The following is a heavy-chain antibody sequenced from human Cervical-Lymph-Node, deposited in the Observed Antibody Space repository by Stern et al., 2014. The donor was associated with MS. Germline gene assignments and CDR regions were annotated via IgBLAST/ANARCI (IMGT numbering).Heavy chain of an antibody. V-gene: IGHV3-23*04. D-gene: IGHD3-22*01. CDR3: AKQYFDSSGYSYYYGMDV. Sequence: EVHLEESGGGLVQPGGSLRLSCAASGFTFNKYAMNWVRQAPGKGLEWVSTISGSGGIIYYADSVKGRFTISRDNSENTLYLQMHSLRAEDTAIYYCAKQYFDSSGYSYYYGMDVWGQGTTVTVSS. CDR1: GFTFNKYA. CDR2: ISGSGGII. J-gene: IGHJ6*02.